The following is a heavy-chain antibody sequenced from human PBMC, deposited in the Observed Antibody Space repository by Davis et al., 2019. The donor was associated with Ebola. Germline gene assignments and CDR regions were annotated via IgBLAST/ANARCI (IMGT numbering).Heavy chain of an antibody. CDR2: IYYSGST. CDR3: ARVLPEDDYYNGMDV. V-gene: IGHV4-31*11. J-gene: IGHJ6*02. Sequence: SETLSLTCAVYGGSFSGYYWSWIRQRPGKGLEWIGYIYYSGSTYYNPSLMSRVTISVDTSKNQFSLKLSSVTAADTAVYYCARVLPEDDYYNGMDVWGQGTTVTVSS. D-gene: IGHD2-15*01. CDR1: GGSFSGYY.